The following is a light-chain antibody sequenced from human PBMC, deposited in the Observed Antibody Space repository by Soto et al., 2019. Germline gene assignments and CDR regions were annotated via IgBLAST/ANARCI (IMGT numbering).Light chain of an antibody. J-gene: IGLJ3*02. CDR3: QVWDSSGDHPV. CDR1: NIASKG. Sequence: SYELTQPPSVSVAPGQTARITCGGNNIASKGVHWYEQKPGQAPVLVVHDDSDRPSGIPERFSGSKSGNTATLTISRAEAGDEADYYCQVWDSSGDHPVFGGGTQLTVL. V-gene: IGLV3-21*02. CDR2: DDS.